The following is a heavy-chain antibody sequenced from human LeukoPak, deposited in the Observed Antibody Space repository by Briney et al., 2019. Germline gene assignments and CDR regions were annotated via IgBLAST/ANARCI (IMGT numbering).Heavy chain of an antibody. V-gene: IGHV3-23*01. CDR1: GFTFNNYA. CDR2: MAGDGRST. D-gene: IGHD4-23*01. J-gene: IGHJ5*02. Sequence: GGSLRLSCAASGFTFNNYAMSWVRQAPGKGLEWVSVMAGDGRSTYYADSVKGRFTISRDSSKNTLYLQMNSLRAEDTAVYYCAKTNYGGNPGFDPWGQGTLVTVPS. CDR3: AKTNYGGNPGFDP.